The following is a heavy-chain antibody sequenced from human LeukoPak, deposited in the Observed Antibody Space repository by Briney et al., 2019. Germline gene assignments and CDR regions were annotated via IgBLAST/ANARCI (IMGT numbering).Heavy chain of an antibody. D-gene: IGHD6-19*01. J-gene: IGHJ4*02. CDR1: GFTFSSYG. CDR3: ARGLRTAWAVAGTRGFDY. Sequence: GGSLRLSCAASGFTFSSYGMHWVRQAPGKGLEWVAVIWYDGSNKYYADSVKGRFTISRDNSKNTLYLQMNSLRAADTAVYYCARGLRTAWAVAGTRGFDYWGQGTLVTVSS. V-gene: IGHV3-33*01. CDR2: IWYDGSNK.